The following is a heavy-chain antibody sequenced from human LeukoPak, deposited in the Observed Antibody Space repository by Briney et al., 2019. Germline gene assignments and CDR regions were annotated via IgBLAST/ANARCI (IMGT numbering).Heavy chain of an antibody. V-gene: IGHV1-69*04. D-gene: IGHD6-13*01. CDR3: ACSIAAADDAFDI. CDR2: IIPILGIA. CDR1: GGTFSSYA. Sequence: EASVKVSCKASGGTFSSYAISWVRQAPGQGLEWMGRIIPILGIANYAQKFQGRVTITADKSTSTAYMELSSLRSEDTAVYYCACSIAAADDAFDIWGQGTMVTVSS. J-gene: IGHJ3*02.